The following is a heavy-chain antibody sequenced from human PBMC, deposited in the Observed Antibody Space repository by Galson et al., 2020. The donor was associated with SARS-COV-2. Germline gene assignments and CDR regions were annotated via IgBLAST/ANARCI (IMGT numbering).Heavy chain of an antibody. CDR2: IGATDGTT. CDR3: VKDGGYFSSLGDN. V-gene: IGHV3-23*01. D-gene: IGHD6-19*01. Sequence: LEESLKISCAASRFNFNSYAMSWVRQAPGKGLTWVSFIGATDGTTYYGDSVKGRFTISRDNSKNTLFLHMSSLKADDTAVYYCVKDGGYFSSLGDNWGQGTQVTVSS. J-gene: IGHJ4*02. CDR1: RFNFNSYA.